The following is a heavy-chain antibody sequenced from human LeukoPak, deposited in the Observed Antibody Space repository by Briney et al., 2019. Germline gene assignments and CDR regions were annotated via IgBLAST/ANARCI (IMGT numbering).Heavy chain of an antibody. CDR1: GGSISSSSYY. Sequence: PSETLSLTCTVPGGSISSSSYYWTWIRQPAGKGLEWIGRIYSSGSTNYNPSLKSRVTMSVDTSKNQFSLKLSSVTAADTAVYYCARDRRGYDSWGQGTLVTVSS. V-gene: IGHV4-61*02. J-gene: IGHJ5*02. CDR3: ARDRRGYDS. CDR2: IYSSGST. D-gene: IGHD3-3*01.